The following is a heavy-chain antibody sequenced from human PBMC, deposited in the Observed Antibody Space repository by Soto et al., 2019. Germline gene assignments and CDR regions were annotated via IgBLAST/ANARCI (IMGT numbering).Heavy chain of an antibody. CDR1: GFTFNNYA. J-gene: IGHJ4*02. CDR2: ISGGGDTT. D-gene: IGHD3-10*01. V-gene: IGHV3-23*01. CDR3: SIGRGGSARLAPRVDF. Sequence: EVQLLESGGCLVQPGGSLRLSCAASGFTFNNYAMTWVRKAPGKGLEWDSAISGGGDTTSYSDSVKGGFTVSSDGSKNTLYLQMSSLRAADTALYYCSIGRGGSARLAPRVDFWGQGTLVTVSS.